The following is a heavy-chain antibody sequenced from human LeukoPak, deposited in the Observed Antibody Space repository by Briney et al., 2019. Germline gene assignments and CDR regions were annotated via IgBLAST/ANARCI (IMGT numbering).Heavy chain of an antibody. CDR1: GGSFSGYY. Sequence: PSETLSLTCAVYGGSFSGYYWSWIRQPPGKGLEWIGEINHSGSTYYNPSLKSRVTISVDRSKNQFSLKLSSVTAADTAVYYCARCGGDCFWGQGTLVTVSS. CDR2: INHSGST. D-gene: IGHD2-21*02. V-gene: IGHV4-34*01. J-gene: IGHJ4*02. CDR3: ARCGGDCF.